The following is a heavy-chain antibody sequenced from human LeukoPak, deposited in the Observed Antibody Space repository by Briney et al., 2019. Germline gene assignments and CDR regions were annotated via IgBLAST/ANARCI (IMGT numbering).Heavy chain of an antibody. J-gene: IGHJ4*02. Sequence: KPSETLSLTCTVSGGSISSSSYSWGWIRQPPGKGLEWIGSIYYSGTTYYNPSLKSRVTISVDTSKIQFSLKLSSVAATDTAVYFCARLRFDFWSDYTHPYFDYWGQGTLVTVSS. CDR3: ARLRFDFWSDYTHPYFDY. V-gene: IGHV4-39*01. CDR1: GGSISSSSYS. D-gene: IGHD3-3*01. CDR2: IYYSGTT.